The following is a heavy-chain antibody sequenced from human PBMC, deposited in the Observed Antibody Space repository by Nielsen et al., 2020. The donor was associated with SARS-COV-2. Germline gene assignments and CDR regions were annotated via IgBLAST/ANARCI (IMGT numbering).Heavy chain of an antibody. Sequence: GESLKISCAASGFTFSSYSMNWVRQAPGKGLEWVSSISSSSSYIYYADSVKGRFTISRDNAKNSLYLQMNSLRAEDTAVYYCARDTRTGIAAAQTLYDAFDIWGQGTMVTVS. V-gene: IGHV3-21*01. CDR3: ARDTRTGIAAAQTLYDAFDI. CDR2: ISSSSSYI. J-gene: IGHJ3*02. D-gene: IGHD6-13*01. CDR1: GFTFSSYS.